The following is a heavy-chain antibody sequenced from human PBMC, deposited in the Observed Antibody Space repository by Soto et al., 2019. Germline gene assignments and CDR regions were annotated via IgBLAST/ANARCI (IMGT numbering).Heavy chain of an antibody. D-gene: IGHD1-26*01. CDR2: ISSSSSTI. V-gene: IGHV3-48*02. CDR3: ARDSVSGSYYVEYFQH. CDR1: GFTFSSYS. J-gene: IGHJ1*01. Sequence: EVQLVKSGGGLVQPGGSLRLSCAASGFTFSSYSMNWVRQAPGKGLEWVSYISSSSSTIYYADSVKGRFTISRDNAKNSLYLQMNSLRDEDTAVYYCARDSVSGSYYVEYFQHWCQGTLVTVSS.